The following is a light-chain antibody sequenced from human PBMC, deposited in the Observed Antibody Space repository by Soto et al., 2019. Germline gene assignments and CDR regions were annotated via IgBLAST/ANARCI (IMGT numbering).Light chain of an antibody. J-gene: IGKJ1*01. CDR3: QQYYSTPRT. CDR2: WAS. Sequence: DIVMTQSPDSLAVPLGERATINCKSSQSVLYSANNKNCLAWYQQKPGQPPKLLLYWASTRESGVPDRFSGSGSGTDFTLTISSLQAEGVAVYYCQQYYSTPRTFGQGTKVEIK. CDR1: QSVLYSANNKNC. V-gene: IGKV4-1*01.